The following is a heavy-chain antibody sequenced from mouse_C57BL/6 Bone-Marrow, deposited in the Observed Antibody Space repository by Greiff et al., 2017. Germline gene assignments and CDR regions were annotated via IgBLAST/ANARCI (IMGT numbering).Heavy chain of an antibody. CDR2: ISSGSSTN. CDR3: ARGGVRCYCSSYSDV. Sequence: EVMLVESGGGLVKPGGSLKLSCAASGFTFSDYGMHWVRQAPETGLEWVGYISSGSSTNYYADTVKGRFTISRDNAKNTLFLHMTSLGSEDTAMYYCARGGVRCYCSSYSDVWGTGTTVTVSS. CDR1: GFTFSDYG. D-gene: IGHD1-1*01. J-gene: IGHJ1*03. V-gene: IGHV5-17*01.